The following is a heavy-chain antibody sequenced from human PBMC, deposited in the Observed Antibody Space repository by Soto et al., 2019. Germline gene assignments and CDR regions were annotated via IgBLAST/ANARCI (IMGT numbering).Heavy chain of an antibody. CDR3: ANNKVVVYYGSGWFDP. D-gene: IGHD3-10*01. V-gene: IGHV2-5*02. CDR2: IYWDDDK. Sequence: QITLKESGPTVVKPTQTLTLTCTFSGFSLNTRGVGVAWIRQPPGKALEWVALIYWDDDKRYNPSLKSRLTITIDTSKNEVVLTITNMDPVDTATYYCANNKVVVYYGSGWFDPWGQGTLVTVSS. CDR1: GFSLNTRGVG. J-gene: IGHJ5*02.